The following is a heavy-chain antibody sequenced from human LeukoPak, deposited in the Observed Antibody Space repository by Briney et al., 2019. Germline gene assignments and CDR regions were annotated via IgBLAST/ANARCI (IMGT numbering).Heavy chain of an antibody. Sequence: ASVKVSCKASGYTFTSYDMHWVRQAPGQGLEWMGMINPSGGRTSYAQKFQGRVTITRDTSTSTVYMELSSLRAEDAPVYYCPREPKPNYYDSSGYYLLCYWGQGTQVTGPS. CDR3: PREPKPNYYDSSGYYLLCY. CDR1: GYTFTSYD. V-gene: IGHV1-46*01. J-gene: IGHJ4*02. D-gene: IGHD3-22*01. CDR2: INPSGGRT.